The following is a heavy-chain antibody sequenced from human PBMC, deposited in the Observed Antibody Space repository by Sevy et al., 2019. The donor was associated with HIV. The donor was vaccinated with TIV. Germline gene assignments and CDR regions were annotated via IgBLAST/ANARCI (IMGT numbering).Heavy chain of an antibody. J-gene: IGHJ3*02. D-gene: IGHD3-22*01. CDR2: IKQDGSEK. V-gene: IGHV3-7*01. Sequence: GGSLRLSCAASGFTFSSYWMSWVRQAPGKGLEWVANIKQDGSEKYYVDSVKGRFTISRDNVKNSLYLQMNSLRAEDTAVYYCARRYYDSSGYYLSRDAFDIWGQGTMVTVSS. CDR1: GFTFSSYW. CDR3: ARRYYDSSGYYLSRDAFDI.